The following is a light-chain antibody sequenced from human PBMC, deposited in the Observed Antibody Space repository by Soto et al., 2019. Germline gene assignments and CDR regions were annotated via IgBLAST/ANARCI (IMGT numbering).Light chain of an antibody. CDR1: SSDVGGYNY. CDR3: SSHAGSNHVV. Sequence: QSVLTQPPSASGSPGQSVTIACTGTSSDVGGYNYVSWYQQHPGKAPKLIIYEVNKRSSGVPARFSGSKSGNTASLTVSGLQAEDEADYYCSSHAGSNHVVFGGGTKVTVL. CDR2: EVN. V-gene: IGLV2-8*01. J-gene: IGLJ2*01.